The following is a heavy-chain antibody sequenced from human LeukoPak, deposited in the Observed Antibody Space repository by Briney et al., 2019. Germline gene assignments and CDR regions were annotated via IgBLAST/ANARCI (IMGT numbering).Heavy chain of an antibody. Sequence: PEGSLRLSCAASGFTFSSYGMSWVRQAPGKGLEWVAVISYDGSNKYYADSVKGRFTISRDNSKNTLYLQMNSLRAEDTAVYYCARRAGAYSHPYDYWGQGTLVTVSS. CDR3: ARRAGAYSHPYDY. J-gene: IGHJ4*02. V-gene: IGHV3-30*03. CDR2: ISYDGSNK. CDR1: GFTFSSYG. D-gene: IGHD4/OR15-4a*01.